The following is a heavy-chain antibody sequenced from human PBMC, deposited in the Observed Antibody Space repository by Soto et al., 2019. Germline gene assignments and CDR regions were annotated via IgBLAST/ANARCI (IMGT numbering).Heavy chain of an antibody. Sequence: EVQLVESGGGLVQPGGSLRLSCAASGFTFSSYWMHWVRQAPGKGLVWVSRINSDGSTTTYADSVKGRFTISRDNANNTLYLQMNRLRAEDTAVYYCARRRDNYGDYLDIWGQGTMVTVSS. CDR1: GFTFSSYW. D-gene: IGHD4-17*01. CDR3: ARRRDNYGDYLDI. J-gene: IGHJ3*02. V-gene: IGHV3-74*01. CDR2: INSDGSTT.